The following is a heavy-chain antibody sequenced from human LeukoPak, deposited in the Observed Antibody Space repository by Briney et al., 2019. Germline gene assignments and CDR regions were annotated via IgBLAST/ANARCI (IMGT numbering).Heavy chain of an antibody. Sequence: ASVKVSCKASGYTFTSYYMHWVRQAPGQGLEWMGIINPSGGSTSYAQKFQGRVTMTRDMSTSTVYMELSSLRSEDTAVYYGARSVSSGCRRCGYFDYWGQGTLVTVSS. CDR3: ARSVSSGCRRCGYFDY. V-gene: IGHV1-46*01. CDR2: INPSGGST. D-gene: IGHD6-19*01. CDR1: GYTFTSYY. J-gene: IGHJ4*02.